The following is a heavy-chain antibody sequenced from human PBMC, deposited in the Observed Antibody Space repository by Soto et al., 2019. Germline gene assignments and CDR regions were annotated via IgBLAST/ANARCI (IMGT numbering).Heavy chain of an antibody. J-gene: IGHJ3*02. V-gene: IGHV3-23*01. D-gene: IGHD2-15*01. CDR3: AKGRKGYSATIGSPWGFDI. CDR2: ISGSAATI. CDR1: GFSFSNYA. Sequence: EVQLLESGGGLVQPGGSLRISCAASGFSFSNYALTWVRRAPGKGLEWVSVISGSAATIHYADSVKGRFTISRDNSKNTLYLQMNSLRAEDTAVYYCAKGRKGYSATIGSPWGFDIWGQGTMVTVSS.